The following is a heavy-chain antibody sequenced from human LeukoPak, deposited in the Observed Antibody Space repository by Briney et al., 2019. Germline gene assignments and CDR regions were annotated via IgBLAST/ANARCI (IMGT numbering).Heavy chain of an antibody. CDR3: ATHGVIAAAAPY. CDR1: GGSISSSSYY. CDR2: IYYSGST. Sequence: SETLSLTCTVSGGSISSSSYYWGWIRQPRGKGLEWIGSIYYSGSTYYNPSLKSRVTISVDTSKNQFSLKLSSVTAADTAVYYCATHGVIAAAAPYWGQGTPVTVSS. V-gene: IGHV4-39*01. J-gene: IGHJ4*02. D-gene: IGHD6-13*01.